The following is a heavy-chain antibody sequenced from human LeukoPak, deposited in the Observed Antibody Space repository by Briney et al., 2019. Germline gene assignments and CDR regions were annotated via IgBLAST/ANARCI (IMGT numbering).Heavy chain of an antibody. CDR3: ARHKKVLLTYYFDY. CDR1: GGSISSYY. V-gene: IGHV4-59*08. J-gene: IGHJ4*02. D-gene: IGHD3-10*01. CDR2: ICYSGST. Sequence: SETLSLTCTVSGGSISSYYWSWIRQPPGKGLEWIGYICYSGSTNYNPSLKSRVTISVDTSKNQFSLKLSSVTAADTAVYYCARHKKVLLTYYFDYWGQGTLVTVSS.